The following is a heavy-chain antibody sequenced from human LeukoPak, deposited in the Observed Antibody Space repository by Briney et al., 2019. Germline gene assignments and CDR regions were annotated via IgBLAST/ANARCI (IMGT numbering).Heavy chain of an antibody. CDR1: GFTFSDYW. CDR3: ATVDTAMVHFDY. J-gene: IGHJ4*02. V-gene: IGHV3-74*01. CDR2: INTDGSIT. D-gene: IGHD5-18*01. Sequence: PGGSLRLSCAASGFTFSDYWIHWVRQAPGKGLVWVSRINTDGSITNYADSVKGRFSISRDNAKNTLYLQMSSLRAEDTAVYYCATVDTAMVHFDYWGQGTLVTVSS.